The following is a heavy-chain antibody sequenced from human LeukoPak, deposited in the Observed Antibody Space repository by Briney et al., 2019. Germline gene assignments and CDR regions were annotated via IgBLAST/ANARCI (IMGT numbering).Heavy chain of an antibody. Sequence: SVKVSCKASGGTFSSYTISWVRQAPGQGLEWMGRIIPILGIANYAQKFQGRVTITTDKSTSTAYMELSSLRSEDTAVYYCARGGDLKGELDYWGQGTLVTVSS. D-gene: IGHD3-16*01. V-gene: IGHV1-69*02. CDR1: GGTFSSYT. CDR2: IIPILGIA. J-gene: IGHJ4*02. CDR3: ARGGDLKGELDY.